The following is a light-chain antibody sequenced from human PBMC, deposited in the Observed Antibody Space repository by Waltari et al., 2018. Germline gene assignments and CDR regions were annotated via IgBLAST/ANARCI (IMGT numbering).Light chain of an antibody. CDR3: QQSYSTPRT. V-gene: IGKV1-39*01. Sequence: DIQMTQSPSSLSASVGYRVTITCRASQTISGYLNWYQQKPGKAPKLLMYAASSLQSGVPSRFSGSGSGTDFTLTISSLQPEDFATYYCQQSYSTPRTFGQGTKVEIK. CDR1: QTISGY. J-gene: IGKJ1*01. CDR2: AAS.